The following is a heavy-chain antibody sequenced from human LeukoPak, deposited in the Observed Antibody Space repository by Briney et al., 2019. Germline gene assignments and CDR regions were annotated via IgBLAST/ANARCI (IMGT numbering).Heavy chain of an antibody. CDR1: GGSISSSNW. V-gene: IGHV4-4*02. D-gene: IGHD6-13*01. Sequence: SGTLSLTCAVSGGSISSSNWWSWVRQPPGKGLEWIGEIYHSGSTNYNPSLKSRVTISVDKSKNQFSLKLSSVTAADTAVYYCARQTPPVGSSWTFAYWGQGTLVTVSS. J-gene: IGHJ4*02. CDR2: IYHSGST. CDR3: ARQTPPVGSSWTFAY.